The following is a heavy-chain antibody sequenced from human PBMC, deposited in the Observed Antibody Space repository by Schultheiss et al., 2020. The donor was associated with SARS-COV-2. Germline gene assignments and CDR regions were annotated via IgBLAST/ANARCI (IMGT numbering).Heavy chain of an antibody. CDR2: IHPYNGET. V-gene: IGHV1-18*01. CDR1: DNSFTSHG. Sequence: ASVKVSCKTSDNSFTSHGISWVRQAPGQGFEWMGWIHPYNGETRFARKFQGRLTLTRDTPTSTAYMEMRSLISDDTAVYYCVREGLTWDAYDIWGQGTLVTVSS. CDR3: VREGLTWDAYDI. D-gene: IGHD6-19*01. J-gene: IGHJ3*02.